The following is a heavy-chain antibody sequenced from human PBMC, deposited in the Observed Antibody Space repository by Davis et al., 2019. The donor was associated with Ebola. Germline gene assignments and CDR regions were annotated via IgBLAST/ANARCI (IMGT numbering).Heavy chain of an antibody. CDR3: ARVSGSFYYYGMDV. CDR1: TGSSSAYY. Sequence: SETLSLTCAVYTGSSSAYYWSWIRQPPGEGLEWIGEINHGGRTNYNPSLKSRVSMSVDTSKNQFSLKLSSVTAADTAVYYCARVSGSFYYYGMDVWGQGTTVTVSS. V-gene: IGHV4-34*01. J-gene: IGHJ6*02. CDR2: INHGGRT. D-gene: IGHD1-26*01.